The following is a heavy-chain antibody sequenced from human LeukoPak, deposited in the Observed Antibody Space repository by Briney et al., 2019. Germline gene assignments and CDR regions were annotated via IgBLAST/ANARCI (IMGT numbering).Heavy chain of an antibody. CDR2: INHSGST. D-gene: IGHD3-3*01. Sequence: NPSETLSLTCAVYGVSFSGYYWSWIRQPPGKGLEWIGEINHSGSTNYNPSLKSRVTISVDTSKNQFSLKLSSVTAADTAVYYCASLSFWSGYHDAFDIWGQGTMVTVSS. CDR3: ASLSFWSGYHDAFDI. J-gene: IGHJ3*02. CDR1: GVSFSGYY. V-gene: IGHV4-34*01.